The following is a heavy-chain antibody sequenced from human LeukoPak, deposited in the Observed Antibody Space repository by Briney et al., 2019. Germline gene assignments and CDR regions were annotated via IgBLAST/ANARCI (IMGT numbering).Heavy chain of an antibody. CDR3: ARRSGIAVAEAAFDI. Sequence: SETLSLTCTVSGGSISSYYWSWIRQPAGKGLEWIGRIYTSGSTNYNPSLKSRVTMSVDTSKNQFSLKLSSVTAADTAVYYCARRSGIAVAEAAFDIWGQGTMVTVSS. CDR1: GGSISSYY. D-gene: IGHD6-19*01. J-gene: IGHJ3*02. CDR2: IYTSGST. V-gene: IGHV4-4*07.